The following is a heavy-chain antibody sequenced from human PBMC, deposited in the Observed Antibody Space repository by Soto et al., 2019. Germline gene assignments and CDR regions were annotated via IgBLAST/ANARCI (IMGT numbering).Heavy chain of an antibody. J-gene: IGHJ5*02. CDR3: ARDQSSGYYSGWFDP. V-gene: IGHV4-34*01. Sequence: PSETLSHTCAVYGGSFSGYYWSWIRQPPGKGLEWIGEINHSGSTNYNQSLKSRVTISVDTSKNQFSLKLSSVTAADTAVYYCARDQSSGYYSGWFDPWGQGTLVTVSS. D-gene: IGHD3-22*01. CDR1: GGSFSGYY. CDR2: INHSGST.